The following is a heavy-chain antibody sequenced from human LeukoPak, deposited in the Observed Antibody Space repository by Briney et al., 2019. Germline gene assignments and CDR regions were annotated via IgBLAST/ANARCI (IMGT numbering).Heavy chain of an antibody. Sequence: GGSLRLSCAASGFTFSNCAMRWVRQAPGKGLEWVSSNATSGGITFYADSVKGRFTISRDNPKNTLSLLMSSLRAEDTAVYYCTKAPTKALTNWYYFESWGQGTLVTVAS. D-gene: IGHD2-8*01. CDR2: NATSGGIT. J-gene: IGHJ4*02. V-gene: IGHV3-23*01. CDR1: GFTFSNCA. CDR3: TKAPTKALTNWYYFES.